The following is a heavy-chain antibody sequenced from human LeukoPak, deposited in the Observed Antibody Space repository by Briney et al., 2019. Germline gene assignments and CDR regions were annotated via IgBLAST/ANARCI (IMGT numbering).Heavy chain of an antibody. CDR3: AKLEGRTYYDFWSGFQY. CDR2: ISSSSSYI. CDR1: GFTFSSYS. J-gene: IGHJ1*01. V-gene: IGHV3-21*01. D-gene: IGHD3-3*01. Sequence: GGSLRLSCAASGFTFSSYSMNWVRQAPGKGLEWVSSISSSSSYIYYADSVKGRFTISRDNAKNSLYLQMNSLRAEDTAVYYCAKLEGRTYYDFWSGFQYWGQGTLVTVSS.